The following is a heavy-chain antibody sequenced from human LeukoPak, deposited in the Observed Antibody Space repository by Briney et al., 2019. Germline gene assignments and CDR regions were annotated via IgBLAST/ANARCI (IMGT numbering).Heavy chain of an antibody. J-gene: IGHJ4*02. CDR2: ITRDSIYT. CDR1: GFTFSNYN. CDR3: AKEIWPTVTTPGRTYFDY. V-gene: IGHV3-21*01. Sequence: GGSLRLSCAASGFTFSNYNMNWVRQTPGKGLEWVSSITRDSIYTFYADSVKGRFTISRDNAKNSLSLQMNSLRAEDTAVYSCAKEIWPTVTTPGRTYFDYWGQGALVTVSS. D-gene: IGHD4-17*01.